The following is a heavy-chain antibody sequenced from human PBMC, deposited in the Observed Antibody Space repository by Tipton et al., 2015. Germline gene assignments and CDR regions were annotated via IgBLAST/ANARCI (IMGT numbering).Heavy chain of an antibody. V-gene: IGHV4-34*01. Sequence: TLSLTCDVYGGPFNDYYWTWIRQPPGKGLEWVGTIHPSGITNYNPSLKSRITVSSDTSKTQFSLNLRSVTAADTAVYYCARGRGGDYLQRFDSWGQGTLVTVSS. CDR3: ARGRGGDYLQRFDS. CDR1: GGPFNDYY. J-gene: IGHJ5*01. D-gene: IGHD4-17*01. CDR2: IHPSGIT.